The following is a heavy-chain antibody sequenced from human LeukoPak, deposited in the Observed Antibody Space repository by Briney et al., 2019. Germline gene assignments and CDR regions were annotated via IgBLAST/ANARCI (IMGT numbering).Heavy chain of an antibody. CDR2: ISSSGSTT. V-gene: IGHV3-48*03. Sequence: QPGGSLRLSCAASGFTFSSYEMNWVRQAPGKGLEWVSYISSSGSTTHYADSVKGRFTISRDNAKKSLYLQMNSPRAEDTAIYYCAKTSRAAVGRSPFDYWGQGTLVTVSS. J-gene: IGHJ4*02. D-gene: IGHD6-13*01. CDR3: AKTSRAAVGRSPFDY. CDR1: GFTFSSYE.